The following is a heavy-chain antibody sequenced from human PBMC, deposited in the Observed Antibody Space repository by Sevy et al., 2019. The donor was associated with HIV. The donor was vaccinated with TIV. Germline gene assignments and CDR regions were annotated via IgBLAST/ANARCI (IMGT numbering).Heavy chain of an antibody. D-gene: IGHD2-21*02. CDR1: GGSISSGNYY. CDR3: ARDRGGNSAFDI. CDR2: IFDSGIS. V-gene: IGHV4-31*03. J-gene: IGHJ3*02. Sequence: SETLSLTCTVSGGSISSGNYYWTWIRQHPEKGLEWIGYIFDSGISYYHPSLKTRVSISGDTSKNQVSLRLTSVTAADTAIYYRARDRGGNSAFDIWGQGTMVTVSS.